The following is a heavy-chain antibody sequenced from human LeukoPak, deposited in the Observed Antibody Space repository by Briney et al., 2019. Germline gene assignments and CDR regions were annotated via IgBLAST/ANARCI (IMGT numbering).Heavy chain of an antibody. CDR2: ISAYNGNT. CDR3: ARDDCGGDCYADAFDI. V-gene: IGHV1-18*01. D-gene: IGHD2-21*02. Sequence: GASVKVSCKASGYTFTSYGISWVRQAPGQGLEWMGWISAYNGNTNYAQKLQGRVTMTTDTSTSTAYMELRSLRSDDTAVYYCARDDCGGDCYADAFDIWGQGTMVTVSS. J-gene: IGHJ3*02. CDR1: GYTFTSYG.